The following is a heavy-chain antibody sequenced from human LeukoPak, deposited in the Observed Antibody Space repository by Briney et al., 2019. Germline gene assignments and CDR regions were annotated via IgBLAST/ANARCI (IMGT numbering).Heavy chain of an antibody. CDR2: INPDSGGT. CDR3: ARETIFGVPQPINAFDI. J-gene: IGHJ3*02. V-gene: IGHV1-2*02. D-gene: IGHD3-3*01. Sequence: ASVKVSCKASGYTFTDYYINWVRQAPGQGLEWMGWINPDSGGTNYAQKFQGRVTMTRDTSLSTAYMELSRLRSDDTAVYYCARETIFGVPQPINAFDIWGQGTMVIVSS. CDR1: GYTFTDYY.